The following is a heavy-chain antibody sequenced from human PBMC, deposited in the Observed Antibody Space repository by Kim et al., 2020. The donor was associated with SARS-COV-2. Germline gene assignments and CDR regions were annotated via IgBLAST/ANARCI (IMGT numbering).Heavy chain of an antibody. CDR2: ISSSGIT. CDR1: GASIAIVSYY. D-gene: IGHD2-21*02. CDR3: GRQQTYCDGDCFRSHFDV. J-gene: IGHJ4*02. Sequence: SETLSLTCSASGASIAIVSYYWGWIRQPPGKGLEWIGSISSSGITDYNPSLKSRLTMSKKTSEKQISLKVRSVTAADSAVYYCGRQQTYCDGDCFRSHFDVWGQGALVIVSS. V-gene: IGHV4-39*01.